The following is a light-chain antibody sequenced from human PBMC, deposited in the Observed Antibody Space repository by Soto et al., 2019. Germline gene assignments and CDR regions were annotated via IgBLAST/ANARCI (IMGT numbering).Light chain of an antibody. J-gene: IGKJ4*01. CDR2: DAF. V-gene: IGKV3-15*01. Sequence: KVVTQSPATLSVSPGERATLSCRASQNVKTRLAWYQQKPGRAPRLLIYDAFTRATGIPARFSGSASGTEFTLTISSLQSEDFAVYYCQQYDEWPLTFGGGTKVEIK. CDR1: QNVKTR. CDR3: QQYDEWPLT.